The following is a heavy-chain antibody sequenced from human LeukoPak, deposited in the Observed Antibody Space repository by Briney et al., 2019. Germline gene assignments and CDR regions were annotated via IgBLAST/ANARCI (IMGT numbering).Heavy chain of an antibody. V-gene: IGHV4-61*01. CDR3: ASSLWTYDILTGYGY. CDR2: IYYSGST. J-gene: IGHJ4*02. D-gene: IGHD3-9*01. Sequence: SETLSLTCTVSGGSLSSGSYYWSWIRQPPGTGLEWIGYIYYSGSTNYNPSLKSRVTISVDTSKNQFSLELSSVTAADTAVYYCASSLWTYDILTGYGYWGQGTLVTVSS. CDR1: GGSLSSGSYY.